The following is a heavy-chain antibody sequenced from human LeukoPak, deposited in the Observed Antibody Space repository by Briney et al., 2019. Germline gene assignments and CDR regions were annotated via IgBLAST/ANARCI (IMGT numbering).Heavy chain of an antibody. J-gene: IGHJ4*02. CDR1: GFTFSSYA. Sequence: GGSLRLSCAASGFTFSSYAMHWVRQAPGKGLEWVAVISYDGSNKYYADSVKGRFTISRDNSKNTLYLQMNSLRAEDTAVYYCARIIVAVAGTANDYWGQGTLATVSS. V-gene: IGHV3-30-3*01. D-gene: IGHD6-19*01. CDR2: ISYDGSNK. CDR3: ARIIVAVAGTANDY.